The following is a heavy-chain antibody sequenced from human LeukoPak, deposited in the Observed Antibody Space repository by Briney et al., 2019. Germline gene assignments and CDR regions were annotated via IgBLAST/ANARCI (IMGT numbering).Heavy chain of an antibody. J-gene: IGHJ3*02. V-gene: IGHV4-59*01. CDR3: ARGPDYGGNSNDAFDI. CDR1: GGSISSYY. D-gene: IGHD4-23*01. Sequence: SETLSLTCTVSGGSISSYYWSWIRQPPGKGLEWIGYIYYSGSTNYNPSLKSRVTISVDTSKNQFSLKLSSVTAADTAVYHCARGPDYGGNSNDAFDIWGQGTMVTVSS. CDR2: IYYSGST.